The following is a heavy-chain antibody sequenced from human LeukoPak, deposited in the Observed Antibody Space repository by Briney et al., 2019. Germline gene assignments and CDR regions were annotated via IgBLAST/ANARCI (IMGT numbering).Heavy chain of an antibody. D-gene: IGHD2-21*01. Sequence: GGSLRLSCAASGFTFNRLGRHWVRQAPGKGLEWVAFIRYDGGENFYADFAKGRFTIFRDNSKNTLSLQLNTLRAEDTALYYCAKDGDDCIDYWGPGTLVTVAS. J-gene: IGHJ4*02. CDR1: GFTFNRLG. CDR3: AKDGDDCIDY. CDR2: IRYDGGEN. V-gene: IGHV3-30*02.